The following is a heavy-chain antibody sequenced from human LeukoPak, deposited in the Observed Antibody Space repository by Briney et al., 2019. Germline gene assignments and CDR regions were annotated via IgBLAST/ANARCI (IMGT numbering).Heavy chain of an antibody. CDR2: ISNSGSDI. CDR3: ARLTYGY. CDR1: GFTFSSFS. D-gene: IGHD4-17*01. V-gene: IGHV3-48*02. J-gene: IGHJ4*02. Sequence: GGSLRLSCAASGFTFSSFSMNWVRQAPGKGLEWISYISNSGSDISYADSVKGRFTISRANAKNSLYPQMNSLRDEDTAVYYCARLTYGYWGQGTLVSVSS.